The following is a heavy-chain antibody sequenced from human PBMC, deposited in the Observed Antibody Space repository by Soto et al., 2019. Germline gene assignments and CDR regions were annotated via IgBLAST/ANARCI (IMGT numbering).Heavy chain of an antibody. J-gene: IGHJ6*03. Sequence: GGSLRLSCAASGFTFSSYAMSWVRQAPGKGLEWVSAISGSGGSTYYADSVKGRFTISRDNSKNTLYLQMNSLRAEDTAVYYCAGGDHQYYYYMDVWGKGTTVTVSS. CDR1: GFTFSSYA. D-gene: IGHD2-21*02. CDR3: AGGDHQYYYYMDV. CDR2: ISGSGGST. V-gene: IGHV3-23*01.